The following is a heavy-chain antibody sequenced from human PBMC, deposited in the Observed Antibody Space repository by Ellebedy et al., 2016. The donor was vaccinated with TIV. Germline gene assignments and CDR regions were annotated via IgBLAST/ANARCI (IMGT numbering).Heavy chain of an antibody. V-gene: IGHV3-11*01. Sequence: GESLKISCVASGFTFSDYHMSWIRQAPGKGLEWLSNIDFSGRTIYYADSVKGRFTISRDNAKNSVYLQMNSLRAGDTAVYYCAREGDKAMVHGLDVWGQGTAVTVSS. CDR1: GFTFSDYH. CDR3: AREGDKAMVHGLDV. J-gene: IGHJ6*02. CDR2: IDFSGRTI. D-gene: IGHD5-18*01.